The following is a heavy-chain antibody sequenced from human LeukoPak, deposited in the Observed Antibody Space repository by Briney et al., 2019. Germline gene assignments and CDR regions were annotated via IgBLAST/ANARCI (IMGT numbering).Heavy chain of an antibody. J-gene: IGHJ4*02. CDR2: ISYDGSNK. V-gene: IGHV3-30-3*01. D-gene: IGHD4-17*01. Sequence: PGGSLRLSCAASGFTFSSYAMHWVRQAPGKGLEWVAVISYDGSNKYYADSVKGRFTISRDNSKNTLYLQMNSLRAEDTAVYYCARVPSYGDFYVDYWGQGTLVTVSS. CDR1: GFTFSSYA. CDR3: ARVPSYGDFYVDY.